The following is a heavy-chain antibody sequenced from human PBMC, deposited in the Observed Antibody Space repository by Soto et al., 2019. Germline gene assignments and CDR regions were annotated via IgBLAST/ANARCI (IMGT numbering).Heavy chain of an antibody. CDR3: ARDLSGITGTSRPYYYYGMDV. CDR2: IIPIFGTA. V-gene: IGHV1-69*01. J-gene: IGHJ6*02. Sequence: QVQLVQSGAEVKKPGSSVKVSCKASGGTFSSYAISWVRQAPGQGLEWMGGIIPIFGTANYAQKFQGSVTITADESTSTAYMELSSLRAEDTAVYYCARDLSGITGTSRPYYYYGMDVWGQGTTVTVSS. CDR1: GGTFSSYA. D-gene: IGHD1-7*01.